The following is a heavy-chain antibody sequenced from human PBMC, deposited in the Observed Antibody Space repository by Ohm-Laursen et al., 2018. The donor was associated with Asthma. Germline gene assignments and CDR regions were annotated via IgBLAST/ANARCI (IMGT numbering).Heavy chain of an antibody. CDR1: GGSIGSDDYY. CDR2: IYYSGST. D-gene: IGHD3-16*01. V-gene: IGHV4-31*03. CDR3: ARGGRLQGFHFDP. Sequence: SQTLSLTCTVSGGSIGSDDYYWSWIRQHPGKGLEWIGYIYYSGSTYYNPSLKSRVTISVDTSKNQFSLKLSSVTAADTAVYYCARGGRLQGFHFDPWGQGTLVTVSS. J-gene: IGHJ5*02.